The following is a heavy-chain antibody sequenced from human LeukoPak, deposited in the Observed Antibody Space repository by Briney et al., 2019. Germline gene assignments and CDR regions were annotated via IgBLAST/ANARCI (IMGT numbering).Heavy chain of an antibody. D-gene: IGHD3-10*02. V-gene: IGHV3-48*01. Sequence: PGGSLRLSCAASGFTFSNYNMNWVRQAPGKGLEWVSYITLSSSTIYYADSVKGRFTISRDNAKNSLSLQMNSLRAEDTAVYYCAELGITMIGGVWGKGTTVTVSS. J-gene: IGHJ6*04. CDR3: AELGITMIGGV. CDR1: GFTFSNYN. CDR2: ITLSSSTI.